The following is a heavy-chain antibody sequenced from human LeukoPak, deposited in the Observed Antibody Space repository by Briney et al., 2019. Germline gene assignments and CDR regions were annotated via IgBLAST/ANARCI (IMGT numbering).Heavy chain of an antibody. CDR2: INHSGST. Sequence: PSETLSLTCAVYDGSFSGYYWSWIRQPPGKGLEWIGEINHSGSTNYNPSLKSRVTISLDTSKSQFSLKVRYVTAADTAVYYCARGLNDSWTGENYWGQGTLVTVPS. CDR1: DGSFSGYY. D-gene: IGHD3-3*01. J-gene: IGHJ4*02. CDR3: ARGLNDSWTGENY. V-gene: IGHV4-34*01.